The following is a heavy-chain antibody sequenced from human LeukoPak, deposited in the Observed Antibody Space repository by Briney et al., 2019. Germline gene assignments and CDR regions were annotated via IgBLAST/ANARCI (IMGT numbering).Heavy chain of an antibody. Sequence: SVKVSCKASGGTFSSYAISWVRQAPGQGLEWMGGIIPIFGTANYAQKFQGRVTITADESTSTAYMELSSLRSEDTAVYYCARGVQLWLRGYYYMDVWGKGTTVTISS. CDR1: GGTFSSYA. J-gene: IGHJ6*03. CDR3: ARGVQLWLRGYYYMDV. V-gene: IGHV1-69*13. CDR2: IIPIFGTA. D-gene: IGHD5-18*01.